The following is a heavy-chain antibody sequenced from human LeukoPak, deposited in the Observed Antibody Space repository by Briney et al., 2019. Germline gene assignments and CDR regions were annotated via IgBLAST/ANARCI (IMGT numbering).Heavy chain of an antibody. D-gene: IGHD4/OR15-4a*01. V-gene: IGHV3-21*01. CDR2: ISRSSNYI. Sequence: GGSLRLSCAASGLTFSSSTMNWVRQAPGKGLEWVSSISRSSNYIYYADSVKGRFTISRDNAKNSLYLQMNSLRAEDTAVYYCVRIPNSANFPNWFDPWGQGTLVTVSS. CDR3: VRIPNSANFPNWFDP. J-gene: IGHJ5*02. CDR1: GLTFSSST.